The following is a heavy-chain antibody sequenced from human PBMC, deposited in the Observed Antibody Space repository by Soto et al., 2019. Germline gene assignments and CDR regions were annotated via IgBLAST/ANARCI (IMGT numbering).Heavy chain of an antibody. D-gene: IGHD7-27*01. J-gene: IGHJ4*02. CDR1: GDPISNVHYF. CDR3: TRGPSGDKVDS. CDR2: IYNGGSI. Sequence: QVQLQQSGPGLVQPSQTLSLTCTVSGDPISNVHYFWSWIRQSPDKVLEWIGHIYNGGSIYNNPSLESRLTISVDTSKNQFSLDLSSVSAADTAVYYCTRGPSGDKVDSWGQGTLVTVSS. V-gene: IGHV4-30-4*01.